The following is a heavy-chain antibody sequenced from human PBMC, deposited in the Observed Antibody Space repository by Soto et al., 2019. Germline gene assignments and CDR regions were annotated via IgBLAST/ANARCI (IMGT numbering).Heavy chain of an antibody. J-gene: IGHJ4*02. Sequence: QMQLVQSGAEGKNPGSSGKVSCKASGGTLSSFINNPINWGRQAPGQGLEWMGGIVPNVGTVNYAQKFQGRVTITADKSTGTAYMEVSSLRSEDTALYYCARRDTSGFLRYFDNWGQGTLVTVSS. D-gene: IGHD3-3*01. V-gene: IGHV1-69*06. CDR3: ARRDTSGFLRYFDN. CDR2: IVPNVGTV. CDR1: GGTLSSFINNP.